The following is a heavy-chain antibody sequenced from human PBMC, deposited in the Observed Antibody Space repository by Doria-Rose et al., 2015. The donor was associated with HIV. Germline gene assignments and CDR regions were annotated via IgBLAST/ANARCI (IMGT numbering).Heavy chain of an antibody. V-gene: IGHV2-26*01. Sequence: SGPVLVKPTETLTLTCTVSGVSLSSPGMGVSWIRQPPGKALEWLANIFSDDERSYKTSLKSSLTISRGTSKSQVVLTMTDMDPVDTATCYCARIKSSRWYHKYYFDFWGQGTLVIVSA. J-gene: IGHJ4*02. D-gene: IGHD6-13*01. CDR3: ARIKSSRWYHKYYFDF. CDR2: IFSDDER. CDR1: GVSLSSPGMG.